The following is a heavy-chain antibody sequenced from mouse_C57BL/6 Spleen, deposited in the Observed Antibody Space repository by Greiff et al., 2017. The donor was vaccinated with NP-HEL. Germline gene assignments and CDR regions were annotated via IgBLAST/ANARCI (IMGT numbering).Heavy chain of an antibody. J-gene: IGHJ2*01. CDR1: GFTFSSYA. V-gene: IGHV5-4*01. D-gene: IGHD3-3*01. Sequence: EVQVVESGGGLVKPGGSLKLSCAASGFTFSSYAMSWVRQTPEKRLEWVATISDGGSYTYYPDNVKGRFTISRDNAKNNLYLQMSHLKSEDTAMYYCAREGSSRDFDYWGQGTTLTVSS. CDR2: ISDGGSYT. CDR3: AREGSSRDFDY.